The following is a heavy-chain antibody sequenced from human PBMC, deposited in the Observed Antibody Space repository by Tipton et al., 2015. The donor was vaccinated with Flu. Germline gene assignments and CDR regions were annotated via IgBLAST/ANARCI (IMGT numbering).Heavy chain of an antibody. J-gene: IGHJ4*02. CDR3: AREEIAARPDYFDY. D-gene: IGHD6-6*01. CDR2: IYYSGST. Sequence: TLSLTCTVSGGSISSSSYYWGWIRQPPGKGLEWIGSIYYSGSTHYNPSLKSRVTISVDTSKNQFSLKLSSVTAADTAVYYCAREEIAARPDYFDYWGQGTLVTVSS. CDR1: GGSISSSSYY. V-gene: IGHV4-39*07.